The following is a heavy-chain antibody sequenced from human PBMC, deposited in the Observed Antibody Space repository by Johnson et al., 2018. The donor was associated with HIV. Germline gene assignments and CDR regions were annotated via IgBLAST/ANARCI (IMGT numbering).Heavy chain of an antibody. CDR3: AFIEYSSLDAFDI. J-gene: IGHJ3*02. Sequence: VQLVESGGGLIQPGGSLRLSCAASGFSVSSNYMSWVRQAPGKGLEWVSVIYSDGSIYYADSVKGRFTISRDNSKNTLYLQMNSLRAEDTAVYYCAFIEYSSLDAFDIWGQGTMVTVSS. CDR2: IYSDGSI. V-gene: IGHV3-66*03. D-gene: IGHD6-6*01. CDR1: GFSVSSNY.